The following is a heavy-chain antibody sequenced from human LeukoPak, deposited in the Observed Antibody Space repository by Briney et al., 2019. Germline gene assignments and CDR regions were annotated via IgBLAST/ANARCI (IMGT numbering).Heavy chain of an antibody. D-gene: IGHD3-22*01. CDR3: ARYYYDSSGFSQTFFDC. J-gene: IGHJ4*02. CDR2: IIPIFGIA. Sequence: SVKVSCKASGGTFSSYAISWVRQTPGQGLEWMGRIIPIFGIANYAQKFQGRVTITADKSTSTAYMELSSLRSEDTAVYYCARYYYDSSGFSQTFFDCWGQGTLVTVSS. V-gene: IGHV1-69*04. CDR1: GGTFSSYA.